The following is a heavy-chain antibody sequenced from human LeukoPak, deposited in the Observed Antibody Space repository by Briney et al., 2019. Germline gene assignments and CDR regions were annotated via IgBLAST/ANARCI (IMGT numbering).Heavy chain of an antibody. Sequence: PSQTLSLTCTVSGGSITIGSYYWSWIRQPAGEGREWIGRIYTSGSTNYNPSLKTRVNISVDTSTTQFSPKLSSVTAADTAVYYCASHLLGEYYFAYWGQGTLVTVSS. CDR2: IYTSGST. J-gene: IGHJ4*02. V-gene: IGHV4-61*02. CDR3: ASHLLGEYYFAY. D-gene: IGHD3-10*01. CDR1: GGSITIGSYY.